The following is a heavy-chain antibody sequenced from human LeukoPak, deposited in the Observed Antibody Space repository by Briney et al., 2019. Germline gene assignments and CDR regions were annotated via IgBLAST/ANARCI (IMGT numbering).Heavy chain of an antibody. CDR1: GGTFSSYA. CDR3: ARTYYYDILVDY. D-gene: IGHD3-22*01. Sequence: ASVKVSCKASGGTFSSYAISWVRQAPGQGLEWMGWINPNSGGTNYAQKFQGRVTMTRDTSISTAYMELSRLRSDDTAVYYCARTYYYDILVDYWGQGTLVTVSS. J-gene: IGHJ4*02. CDR2: INPNSGGT. V-gene: IGHV1-2*02.